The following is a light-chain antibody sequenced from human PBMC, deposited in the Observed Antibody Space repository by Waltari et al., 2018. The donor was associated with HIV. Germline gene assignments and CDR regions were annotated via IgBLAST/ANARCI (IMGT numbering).Light chain of an antibody. CDR2: EVT. Sequence: QSALTQPASVSGSPGQSITISCTGTNSDAGAYNYVSWYQQHPGQAPKLLIYEVTNRPPGISNRCSGSKSGNTASMTISGLQPEDEADYYCSSYTITTAIVFGGGTKLTVL. J-gene: IGLJ2*01. V-gene: IGLV2-14*01. CDR3: SSYTITTAIV. CDR1: NSDAGAYNY.